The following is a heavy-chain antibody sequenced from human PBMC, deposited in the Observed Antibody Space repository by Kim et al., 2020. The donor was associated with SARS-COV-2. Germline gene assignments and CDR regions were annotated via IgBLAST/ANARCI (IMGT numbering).Heavy chain of an antibody. V-gene: IGHV3-9*01. D-gene: IGHD6-19*01. CDR3: AKGPGGAAWLVPWFDP. CDR1: GFTFDDYA. J-gene: IGHJ5*02. Sequence: GGSLRLSCAASGFTFDDYAMHWVRQAPGKGLEWVSGISWNSGSIGYADSVKGRFTISRDNAKNSLYLQMNSLRAEDTALYYCAKGPGGAAWLVPWFDPWGQGTLVTVSS. CDR2: ISWNSGSI.